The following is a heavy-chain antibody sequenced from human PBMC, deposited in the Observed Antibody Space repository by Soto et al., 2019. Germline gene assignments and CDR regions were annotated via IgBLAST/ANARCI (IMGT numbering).Heavy chain of an antibody. CDR1: GDTLTDLS. Sequence: QVQLVQSGAEVKPPGASVKVSCKVSGDTLTDLSIHWVRQSPGTGLGCMGGFDLEDGEAFYAQNFQGRATMTEDTSTDTSYMELSRLRSEYTAIYYFAIAYSGTYYGYFESWGQGTLVTVS. CDR3: AIAYSGTYYGYFES. D-gene: IGHD1-26*01. J-gene: IGHJ5*01. CDR2: FDLEDGEA. V-gene: IGHV1-24*01.